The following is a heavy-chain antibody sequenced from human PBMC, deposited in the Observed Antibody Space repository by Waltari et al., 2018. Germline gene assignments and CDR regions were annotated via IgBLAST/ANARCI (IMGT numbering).Heavy chain of an antibody. J-gene: IGHJ6*03. CDR2: FIPMFGTT. D-gene: IGHD3-10*01. CDR1: GGPFSFYA. Sequence: QVQLVQSGAEVKKSGSSVKVSCKASGGPFSFYAIAWVRPAPGQGLEWMGGFIPMFGTTKYAQRFQGRVTITADESTSTAFMELNSLTSEDTAVYYCARGTVYYYDSGSRYYMDVWGNGTTVTVSS. V-gene: IGHV1-69*12. CDR3: ARGTVYYYDSGSRYYMDV.